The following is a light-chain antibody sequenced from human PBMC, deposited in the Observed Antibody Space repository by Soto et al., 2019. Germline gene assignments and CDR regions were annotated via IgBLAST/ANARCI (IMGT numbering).Light chain of an antibody. J-gene: IGLJ1*01. Sequence: QSALTQPASVSGSPGQSITISCTGTSSDIGGYNFVSWYQQHPGKAPKLMIYDVTNRPSGVSNRFSGSKSGNTASLTISGLQAEDEADYYCCSYTSSTLYVFATGTKVTVL. CDR3: CSYTSSTLYV. V-gene: IGLV2-14*03. CDR1: SSDIGGYNF. CDR2: DVT.